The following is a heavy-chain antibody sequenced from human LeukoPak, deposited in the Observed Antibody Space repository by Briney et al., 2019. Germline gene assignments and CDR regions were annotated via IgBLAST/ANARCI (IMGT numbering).Heavy chain of an antibody. V-gene: IGHV3-9*01. CDR1: GFTFDDYA. CDR2: ISWNSGSI. Sequence: GGSLRLSCAASGFTFDDYAMHWVRQAPGKGLEWVSGISWNSGSIGYADSVKGRFTISRDNAKNSLYLQMNSLRAEDTALYYCARLVYGGARHFDYWGQGTLVTVSS. J-gene: IGHJ4*02. CDR3: ARLVYGGARHFDY. D-gene: IGHD4-23*01.